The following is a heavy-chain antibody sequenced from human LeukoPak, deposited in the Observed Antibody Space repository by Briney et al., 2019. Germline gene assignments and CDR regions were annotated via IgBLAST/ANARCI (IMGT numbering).Heavy chain of an antibody. V-gene: IGHV4-34*01. CDR2: INHSGST. J-gene: IGHJ2*01. D-gene: IGHD3-9*01. Sequence: PSETLSLTCAVYGGSFRGYYWSWIRQPPGKGLEWIEEINHSGSTNYNPSLKSRVPISVDTTENQFSLMLSSVTAADTAVYYCAMNYDILTGYYTPWYFDLWGRGTLVTVSS. CDR1: GGSFRGYY. CDR3: AMNYDILTGYYTPWYFDL.